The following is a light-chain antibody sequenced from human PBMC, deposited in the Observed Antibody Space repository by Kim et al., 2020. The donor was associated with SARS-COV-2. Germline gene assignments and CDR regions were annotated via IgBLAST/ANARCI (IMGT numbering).Light chain of an antibody. CDR2: DVS. CDR3: SSYTSSSV. Sequence: PGQSIPISCTGTSSDVGGYNYVSWYQQHPVKAPKLMIYDVSSRPSGVSHRFSGSKSGNTASLTISGLQAEDEADYYCSSYTSSSVFGGGTQLTVL. V-gene: IGLV2-14*03. CDR1: SSDVGGYNY. J-gene: IGLJ2*01.